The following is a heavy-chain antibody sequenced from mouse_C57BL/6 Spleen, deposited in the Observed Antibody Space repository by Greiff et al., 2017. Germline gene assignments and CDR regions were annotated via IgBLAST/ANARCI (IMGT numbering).Heavy chain of an antibody. J-gene: IGHJ1*03. CDR3: TREDFITAVVATGDV. D-gene: IGHD1-1*01. Sequence: VQLQQSGTVLARPGASVKMSCKTSGYTFTSYWMHWVKQRPGQGLEWIGAIYPGNSDTSYNQKFKGKAKLTAVTSASTAYMELRSLTNEDSAVYYCTREDFITAVVATGDVWGTGTTVTVSS. CDR2: IYPGNSDT. CDR1: GYTFTSYW. V-gene: IGHV1-5*01.